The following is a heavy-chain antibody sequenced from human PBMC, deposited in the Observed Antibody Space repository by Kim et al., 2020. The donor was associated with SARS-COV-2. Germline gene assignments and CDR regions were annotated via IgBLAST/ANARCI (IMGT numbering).Heavy chain of an antibody. CDR1: GGSIRSNNYY. V-gene: IGHV4-39*01. CDR3: ARQGSVVTYYDFRDYYYYMDV. CDR2: IYYSGSA. D-gene: IGHD3-3*01. J-gene: IGHJ6*03. Sequence: SETLSLTCTVSGGSIRSNNYYWGWIRQPPGKGLEWIGTIYYSGSAYYNPSLKSRVTISVDTSTSQFSLKLSSVTAADTAVYYCARQGSVVTYYDFRDYYYYMDVWGKGTTVTVSS.